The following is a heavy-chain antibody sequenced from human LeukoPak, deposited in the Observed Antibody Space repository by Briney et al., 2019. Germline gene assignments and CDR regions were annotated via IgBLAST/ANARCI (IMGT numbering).Heavy chain of an antibody. Sequence: QTGRSLRLSCAASGFTFSSYGMHWVRQAPGKGLEWVAVIWYDGSNKYYADSVKGLFTISSDNSKNTLYLQMNSLRAEDTAVYYCARSSIVVVPAALDYWGQGTLVTVSS. V-gene: IGHV3-33*01. D-gene: IGHD2-2*01. CDR3: ARSSIVVVPAALDY. CDR2: IWYDGSNK. J-gene: IGHJ4*02. CDR1: GFTFSSYG.